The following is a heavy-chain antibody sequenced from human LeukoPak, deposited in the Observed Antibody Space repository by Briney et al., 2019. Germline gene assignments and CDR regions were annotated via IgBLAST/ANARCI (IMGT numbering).Heavy chain of an antibody. CDR2: IYDSGST. CDR3: AREGRYRYGYNEYHSYMDI. Sequence: PSETLSLTCTVSGGSISTYYWSWIRQPPGKGLEYIGYIYDSGSTNYNPSLKSRVTMSVDTSKQQFSLKLSSVTAAETAVYYCAREGRYRYGYNEYHSYMDIWGKGTTVTVSS. CDR1: GGSISTYY. V-gene: IGHV4-59*01. D-gene: IGHD5-24*01. J-gene: IGHJ6*03.